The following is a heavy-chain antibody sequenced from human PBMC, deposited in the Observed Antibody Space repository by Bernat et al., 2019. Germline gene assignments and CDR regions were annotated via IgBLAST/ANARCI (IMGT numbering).Heavy chain of an antibody. CDR1: GFTFSNYG. D-gene: IGHD1-26*01. V-gene: IGHV3-30*03. J-gene: IGHJ4*02. CDR3: AGEKGGNYMPIDY. Sequence: QVQLVESGGGVVQPGRSLRLSCATSGFTFSNYGMQWVRQAPGKGLEWVAAISDDGSTKHYADSVSGRCTVSRDNSKNTLYLQMNSLRAEDTAVYYCAGEKGGNYMPIDYWGEGTLVTVSS. CDR2: ISDDGSTK.